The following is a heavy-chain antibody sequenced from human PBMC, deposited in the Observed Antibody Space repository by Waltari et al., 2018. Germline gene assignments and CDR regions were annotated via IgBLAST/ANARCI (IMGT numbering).Heavy chain of an antibody. V-gene: IGHV3-72*01. CDR2: IRNKANSYAT. D-gene: IGHD3-9*01. CDR1: RSTASTPS. J-gene: IGHJ4*02. Sequence: EVQLLASGGGLGKPGVALRLLWAAARSTASTPSMTGGRQAPGKGLQWLGRIRNKANSYATEYAASVNGRFTISRDDSTNAMYLQMNSLKTEDTAVYYCARGVLRHYGHYCDYWGQGTVVTVSS. CDR3: ARGVLRHYGHYCDY.